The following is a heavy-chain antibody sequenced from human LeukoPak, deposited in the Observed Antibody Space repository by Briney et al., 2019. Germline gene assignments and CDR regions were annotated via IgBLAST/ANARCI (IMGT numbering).Heavy chain of an antibody. Sequence: SETLSLTCTVSGGSISSYYWSWIRQPAGKGLEWIGRIYTSGSTNYNPSLKSRVTMSVDTSKNQFSLKLSSVTAADTAVYYCAAEGYCSSTSCYTGGNDYWGQGTLATVSS. CDR3: AAEGYCSSTSCYTGGNDY. CDR2: IYTSGST. V-gene: IGHV4-4*07. CDR1: GGSISSYY. J-gene: IGHJ4*02. D-gene: IGHD2-2*02.